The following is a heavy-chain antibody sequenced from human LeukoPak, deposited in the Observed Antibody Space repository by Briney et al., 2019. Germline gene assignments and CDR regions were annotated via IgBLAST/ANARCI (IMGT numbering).Heavy chain of an antibody. CDR2: IDPSDSYT. V-gene: IGHV5-10-1*01. CDR1: GYSFTSYW. J-gene: IGHJ5*02. CDR3: ARRVNTMVRGFIFNWFDP. Sequence: EESLKISCKGSGYSFTSYWISWVRQMPGKGLEWMGRIDPSDSYTNYSPSFQGHVTISADKSISTAYLQWSSLKASDTAMYYCARRVNTMVRGFIFNWFDPWGQGTLVTVSS. D-gene: IGHD3-10*01.